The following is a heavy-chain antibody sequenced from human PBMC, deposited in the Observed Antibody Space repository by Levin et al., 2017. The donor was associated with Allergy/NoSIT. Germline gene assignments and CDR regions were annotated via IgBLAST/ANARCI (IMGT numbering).Heavy chain of an antibody. CDR1: GFSFSSYG. V-gene: IGHV3-30*18. Sequence: HPGGSLRLSCAASGFSFSSYGMHWVRQVPGKGLECVTKISKDGSNTYYKDSVKGRFTISRDNSKNTLYLQMNSLRPEDTAVYHCVKDHGDLPSYFDHWGQGTLVTVSS. J-gene: IGHJ4*02. CDR3: VKDHGDLPSYFDH. CDR2: ISKDGSNT. D-gene: IGHD4-17*01.